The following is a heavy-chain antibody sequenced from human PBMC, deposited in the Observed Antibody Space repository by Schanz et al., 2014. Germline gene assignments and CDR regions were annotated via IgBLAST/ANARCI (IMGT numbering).Heavy chain of an antibody. J-gene: IGHJ5*02. CDR1: GFTFRNYA. CDR2: ISGSGGST. CDR3: AKELYSGSHYGWFDP. Sequence: VQLLESGGGLVQPGGSLKLSCSASGFTFRNYALSWVRQAPGKGLAWVSAISGSGGSTYYADSVKGRFTISRDNSNHMLYLQMNSLRADDTAVYYCAKELYSGSHYGWFDPWGQGTLVTVSS. V-gene: IGHV3-23*01. D-gene: IGHD1-26*01.